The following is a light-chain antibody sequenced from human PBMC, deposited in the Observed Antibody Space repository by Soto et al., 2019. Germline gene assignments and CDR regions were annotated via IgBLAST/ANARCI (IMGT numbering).Light chain of an antibody. CDR2: GAS. CDR3: QQYNNWLRT. J-gene: IGKJ1*01. V-gene: IGKV3-15*01. Sequence: EIVMTQSPATLSVSPGERATLSCRASQSVSRNLAWYQQKPGQAPRLLIYGASTRATGIPAGFSGSGSGTEFTLTISSLQSEDFAVYYCQQYNNWLRTFGQGTKVEIK. CDR1: QSVSRN.